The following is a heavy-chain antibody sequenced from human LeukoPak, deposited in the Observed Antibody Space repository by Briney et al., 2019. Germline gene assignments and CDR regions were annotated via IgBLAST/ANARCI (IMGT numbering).Heavy chain of an antibody. CDR3: ARDPVDTAMVTGGY. V-gene: IGHV1-2*02. CDR2: INSNSGGT. CDR1: GYTFTGYY. J-gene: IGHJ4*02. Sequence: EASVKVSCKASGYTFTGYYMHWVRQAPGQGLEWMGWINSNSGGTNYAQKFQGRVTMTRDTSISTVYMELSRLRSDDTAVYYCARDPVDTAMVTGGYWGQGTLVTVSS. D-gene: IGHD5-18*01.